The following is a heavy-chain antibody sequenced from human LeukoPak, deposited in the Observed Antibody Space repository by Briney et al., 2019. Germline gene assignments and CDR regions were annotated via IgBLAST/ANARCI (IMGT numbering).Heavy chain of an antibody. CDR1: GFTFSSYA. CDR2: ISGSGGST. CDR3: AKVRDLSFYDSSGYPFDY. V-gene: IGHV3-23*01. J-gene: IGHJ4*02. D-gene: IGHD3-22*01. Sequence: GGXLRLSCAASGFTFSSYAMSWVRQAPGKGLEWVSAISGSGGSTYYADSVKGRFTISRDNSKNTLYLQMNSLRAEDTAVYYCAKVRDLSFYDSSGYPFDYWGQGTLVTVSS.